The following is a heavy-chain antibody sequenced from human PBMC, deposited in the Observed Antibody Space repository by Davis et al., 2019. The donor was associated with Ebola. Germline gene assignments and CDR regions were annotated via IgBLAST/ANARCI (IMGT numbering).Heavy chain of an antibody. CDR1: GFTFSSYA. CDR3: ARDGDFSYYYGMDV. D-gene: IGHD4-17*01. V-gene: IGHV3-21*01. Sequence: GESLKISCAASGFTFSSYAMHWVRQAPGKGLEWVSSISSSSSYIYYADSVKGRFTISRDNAKNSLYLQMNSLRDEDTAVYYCARDGDFSYYYGMDVWGQGTTVTVSS. J-gene: IGHJ6*02. CDR2: ISSSSSYI.